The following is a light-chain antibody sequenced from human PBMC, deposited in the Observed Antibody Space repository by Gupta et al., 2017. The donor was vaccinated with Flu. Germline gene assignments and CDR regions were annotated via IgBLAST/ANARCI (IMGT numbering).Light chain of an antibody. V-gene: IGKV1-5*03. J-gene: IGKJ4*01. Sequence: DIQMTQSPSTLSASVGDRVTITCRASQSSSRWLAWYQQKTGKACKLLMYKASSLESGVPSRFSGSGCGTEFTLTISSLQPDDFATYYCQQYNSYSRLTFGGGTKVEIK. CDR1: QSSSRW. CDR3: QQYNSYSRLT. CDR2: KAS.